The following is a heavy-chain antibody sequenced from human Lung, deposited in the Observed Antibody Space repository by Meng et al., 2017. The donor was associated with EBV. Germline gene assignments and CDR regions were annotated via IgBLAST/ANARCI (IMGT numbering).Heavy chain of an antibody. CDR2: VHYTGST. D-gene: IGHD6-19*01. Sequence: APGQVKPSWPLSLPWTAAGDSISSFYSWGWIRQPPGRGLEWIGSVHYTGSTYYSPSLKSRVTVSVDTSKNQFSLRLTSVTAADTAVYYCARPFPSWQSPRLDPFGAWGQGTLVTVSS. CDR1: GDSISSFYS. J-gene: IGHJ5*02. CDR3: ARPFPSWQSPRLDPFGA. V-gene: IGHV4-39*01.